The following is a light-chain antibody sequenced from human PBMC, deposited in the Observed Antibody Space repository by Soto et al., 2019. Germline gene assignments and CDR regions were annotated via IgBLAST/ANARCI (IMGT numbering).Light chain of an antibody. CDR1: QGIGSY. J-gene: IGKJ1*01. V-gene: IGKV1-27*01. Sequence: DIQMTQSPSSLSASVGDRDTITCRASQGIGSYLAWYQQKPGKVPKVLIYAASTLHSGVTSRFSGSVSGTAFTLALSNVQPEDVATYYCRNYYSAPETFGQGTKVEIK. CDR3: RNYYSAPET. CDR2: AAS.